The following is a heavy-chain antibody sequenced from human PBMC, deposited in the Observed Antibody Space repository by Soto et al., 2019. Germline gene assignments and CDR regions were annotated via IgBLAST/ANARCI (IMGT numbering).Heavy chain of an antibody. CDR3: ARRRGIAVAGSNPTRTSNWFDP. CDR2: IYPGDSDT. V-gene: IGHV5-51*01. J-gene: IGHJ5*02. CDR1: GYSFTSYW. D-gene: IGHD6-19*01. Sequence: PGETLKISCKGSGYSFTSYWIGWVRQMPGKGLEWMGIIYPGDSDTRYSPSFQGQVTISADKSISTAYLQWSSLKASDTAMYYCARRRGIAVAGSNPTRTSNWFDPWGQGTLVTVSS.